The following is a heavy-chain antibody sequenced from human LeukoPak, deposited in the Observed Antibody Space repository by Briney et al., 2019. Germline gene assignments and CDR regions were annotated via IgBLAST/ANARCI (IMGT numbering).Heavy chain of an antibody. CDR3: ARVRGYSYQYYFDY. D-gene: IGHD5-18*01. CDR2: IGTAGGT. J-gene: IGHJ4*02. V-gene: IGHV3-13*01. CDR1: GFTFSSYD. Sequence: GGSLRLSCAASGFTFSSYDMHWVRQATGKGLEWVSAIGTAGGTYYPGSVKGRFTISRENAKNSLYLQMNSLRAEDTAVYYCARVRGYSYQYYFDYWGQGTLVTVSS.